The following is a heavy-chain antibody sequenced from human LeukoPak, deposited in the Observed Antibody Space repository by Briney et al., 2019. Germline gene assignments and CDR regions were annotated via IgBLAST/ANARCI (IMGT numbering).Heavy chain of an antibody. V-gene: IGHV3-11*01. J-gene: IGHJ3*02. CDR2: ISSSGDTI. CDR3: ARESAWAFDI. Sequence: GGSLRLSCAASGFTFSGYYMGWIRQAPGKGLEWASYISSSGDTIYYADSVKGRFTISRDNAKNSLYLRMNSLRAEDTAVYYCARESAWAFDIWGQGTMVTVSS. CDR1: GFTFSGYY.